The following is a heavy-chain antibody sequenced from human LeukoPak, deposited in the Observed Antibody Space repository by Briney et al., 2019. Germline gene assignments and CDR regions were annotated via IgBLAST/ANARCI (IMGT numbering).Heavy chain of an antibody. CDR3: TTDTHVLRFLEWLLTARYYYMDV. V-gene: IGHV3-30*03. Sequence: PGGSLRLSCAASGFTFSSYGMHWVRQAPGKGLEWVAVISYDGSNKYYADSVKGRFTISRDNSKNTLYLQMNSLKTEDTAVYYCTTDTHVLRFLEWLLTARYYYMDVWGKGTTVTVSS. D-gene: IGHD3-3*01. J-gene: IGHJ6*03. CDR2: ISYDGSNK. CDR1: GFTFSSYG.